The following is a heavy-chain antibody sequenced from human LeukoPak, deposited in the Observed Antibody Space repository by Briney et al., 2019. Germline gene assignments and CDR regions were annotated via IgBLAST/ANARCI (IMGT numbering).Heavy chain of an antibody. V-gene: IGHV1-2*02. CDR1: GYTFTGYY. Sequence: ASVKVSCKASGYTFTGYYMHWVRQAPGQGLEWMGWINPNSGGTNYAQKFQGRVTMTRDTSISTAYMELSRLRSDDTAVYYCASPRLGYCSSTSCYRGPDYWGQGTLVTVSS. J-gene: IGHJ4*02. CDR2: INPNSGGT. CDR3: ASPRLGYCSSTSCYRGPDY. D-gene: IGHD2-2*02.